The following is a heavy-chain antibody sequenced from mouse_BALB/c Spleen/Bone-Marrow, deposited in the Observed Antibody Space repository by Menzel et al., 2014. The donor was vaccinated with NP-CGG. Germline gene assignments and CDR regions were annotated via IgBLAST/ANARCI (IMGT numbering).Heavy chain of an antibody. CDR2: IYPYNGGT. D-gene: IGHD3-2*02. V-gene: IGHV1S29*02. CDR3: ARESSAGYYFDY. Sequence: EVQGVESGPELVKPGASVKISCKASGYTFTDYNMQWVKQSHGKSLEWIGYIYPYNGGTGYNQKFKSKATLTVDNSSSTAYMELRSLTSEDSAVYYCARESSAGYYFDYWGQGTTLTVSS. CDR1: GYTFTDYN. J-gene: IGHJ2*01.